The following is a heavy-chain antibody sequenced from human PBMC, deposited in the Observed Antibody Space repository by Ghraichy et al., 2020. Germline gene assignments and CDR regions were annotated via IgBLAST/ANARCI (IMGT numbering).Heavy chain of an antibody. J-gene: IGHJ6*02. CDR2: ISAGYST. D-gene: IGHD2-21*02. CDR1: GFTFSSYA. V-gene: IGHV3-23*01. Sequence: GGSLRLSCAASGFTFSSYAMSWVRQAPGKGLEWVSTISAGYSTYYADSVKGRFTISRDNSKNTMYLQMNSLRADDTAVYYCAKEGDHSYYYYGMDVWGQGTTVTVSS. CDR3: AKEGDHSYYYYGMDV.